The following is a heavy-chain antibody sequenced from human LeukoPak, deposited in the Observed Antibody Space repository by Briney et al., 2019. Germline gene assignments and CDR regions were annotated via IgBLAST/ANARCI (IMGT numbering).Heavy chain of an antibody. CDR1: GGSFSTYY. Sequence: TSETLSLTCAVYGGSFSTYYWSWIRQPPGKGLEWIGEINHSEGTNYNPSLKSRVTMSLDTSKNQFSLKLSSVTAADTAVYYCARYSRGAGAASDYWGQGNLVTVSS. J-gene: IGHJ4*02. D-gene: IGHD3-22*01. V-gene: IGHV4-34*01. CDR3: ARYSRGAGAASDY. CDR2: INHSEGT.